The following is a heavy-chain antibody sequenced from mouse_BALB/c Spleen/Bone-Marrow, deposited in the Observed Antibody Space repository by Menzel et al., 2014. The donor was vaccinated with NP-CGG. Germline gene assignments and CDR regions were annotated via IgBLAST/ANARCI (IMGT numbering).Heavy chain of an antibody. Sequence: EVQLVESGPELVKPGASAKMSCKASGYTFTSYVMHWVKQKPGQGLEWIGYINPNNDGSKYNEKFKGKATLTSDKSSSTAYMELSSLTSEDSAVYYCARGKTYAMDYWGQGTSVTVSS. V-gene: IGHV1-14*01. CDR3: ARGKTYAMDY. J-gene: IGHJ4*01. CDR1: GYTFTSYV. D-gene: IGHD2-1*01. CDR2: INPNNDGS.